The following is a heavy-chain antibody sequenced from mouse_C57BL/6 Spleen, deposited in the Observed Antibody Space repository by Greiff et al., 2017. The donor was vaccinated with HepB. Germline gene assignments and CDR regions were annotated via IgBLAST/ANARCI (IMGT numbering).Heavy chain of an antibody. Sequence: VQLQQPGAELVMPGASVKLSCKASGYTFTSYWMHWVKQRPGQGLEWIGEIDPSDSYTNSNQQFKGKSTLTVDKASSTAYMQLSSLTSDDSAVDYCARTYGSSYDDYWGQGTTLTVSS. CDR1: GYTFTSYW. CDR3: ARTYGSSYDDY. V-gene: IGHV1-69*01. CDR2: IDPSDSYT. J-gene: IGHJ2*01. D-gene: IGHD1-1*01.